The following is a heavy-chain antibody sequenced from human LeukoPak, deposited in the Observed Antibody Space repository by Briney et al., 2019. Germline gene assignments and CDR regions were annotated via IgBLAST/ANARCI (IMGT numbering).Heavy chain of an antibody. CDR2: ISGSGGST. V-gene: IGHV3-23*01. CDR1: GFTFSSYG. CDR3: AKVGSYFHWYFDL. D-gene: IGHD3-9*01. Sequence: PGGSLRLSCAASGFTFSSYGMTWVRQAPGKGLEWVSAISGSGGSTYYADSVKGRFTISRDNSKNTLYLQMNSLRAEDTAVYYCAKVGSYFHWYFDLWGRGTLVTVSS. J-gene: IGHJ2*01.